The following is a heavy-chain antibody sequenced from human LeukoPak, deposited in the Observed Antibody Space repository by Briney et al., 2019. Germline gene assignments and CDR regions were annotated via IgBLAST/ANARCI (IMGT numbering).Heavy chain of an antibody. J-gene: IGHJ6*03. CDR2: IGTASDT. D-gene: IGHD1-1*01. CDR1: GGSISSYY. CDR3: ARGPPRGKYYYMDV. V-gene: IGHV3-13*01. Sequence: PSETLSLTCTVSGGSISSYYWSWIRQPPGKGLEWVSTIGTASDTYYPGSVEGRFTLSRDNAKNSLYLQMNSLTAGDTAVYYCARGPPRGKYYYMDVWGKGTTVTVSS.